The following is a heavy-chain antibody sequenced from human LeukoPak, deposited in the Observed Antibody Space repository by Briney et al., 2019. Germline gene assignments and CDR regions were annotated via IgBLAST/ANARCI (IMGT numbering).Heavy chain of an antibody. J-gene: IGHJ3*02. V-gene: IGHV4-34*01. CDR1: GGSFSGYY. CDR2: INHSGST. Sequence: PSETLSLTCAVYGGSFSGYYWSWIRQPPGKGLEWIGEINHSGSTNYNPSLKSRVTISVDTSKNQFSLKLSSVTAADTAVYYCARDRGGAFDIWGQGTMVTVSS. D-gene: IGHD3-10*01. CDR3: ARDRGGAFDI.